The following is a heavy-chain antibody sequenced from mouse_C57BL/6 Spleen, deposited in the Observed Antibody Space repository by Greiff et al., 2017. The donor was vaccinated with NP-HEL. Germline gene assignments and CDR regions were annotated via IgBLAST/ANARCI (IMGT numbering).Heavy chain of an antibody. Sequence: VQLQQSGPELVKPGASVKISCKASGYSFTSYYIHWVKQRPGQGLEWIGWIYPGSGNTKYNEKFKGKATLTADTSSSTAYMQLSSLTSEDSAVYYCARSGWDYFDYWGQGTTLTVSS. CDR1: GYSFTSYY. J-gene: IGHJ2*01. V-gene: IGHV1-66*01. CDR2: IYPGSGNT. CDR3: ARSGWDYFDY. D-gene: IGHD3-3*01.